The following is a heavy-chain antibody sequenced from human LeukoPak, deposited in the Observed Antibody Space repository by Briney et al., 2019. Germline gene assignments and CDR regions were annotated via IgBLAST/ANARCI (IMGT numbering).Heavy chain of an antibody. CDR2: IKQDGGEK. Sequence: GGSLRLSCAASGFTFNGYWMSWLRQAPGKGLEWVANIKQDGGEKNYVDSVKGRFTISRDNAKNSLFLQMNSLRAEDTAVYYCARDRGFGQADVWGKGTTVTVSP. D-gene: IGHD3-10*01. J-gene: IGHJ6*04. CDR3: ARDRGFGQADV. V-gene: IGHV3-7*01. CDR1: GFTFNGYW.